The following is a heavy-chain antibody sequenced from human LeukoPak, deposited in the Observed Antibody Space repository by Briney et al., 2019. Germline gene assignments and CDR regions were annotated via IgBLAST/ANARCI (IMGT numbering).Heavy chain of an antibody. V-gene: IGHV3-23*01. Sequence: GGSLRLSCTATGFTFTTSAMRWVRQAPGKGLEWVSVITASGATTYYADSVKGRFSISRDNSKNTLYLQMNTLRAEDTALYYCAKRAVIAVAGYYYYHGMDVWGKGTTATVSS. CDR3: AKRAVIAVAGYYYYHGMDV. CDR2: ITASGATT. D-gene: IGHD6-19*01. CDR1: GFTFTTSA. J-gene: IGHJ6*04.